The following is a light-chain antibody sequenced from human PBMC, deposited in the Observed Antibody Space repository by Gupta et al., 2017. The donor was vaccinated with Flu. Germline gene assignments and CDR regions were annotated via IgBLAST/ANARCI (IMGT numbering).Light chain of an antibody. Sequence: PGTLSLSPGERATLSCRASQSIPTNYLAWYQQKPGQAPRLLIFGASSRATAIPDRFSGSGSGTDFSLTISTLEPEDSAVYYCQQYGRSPTFGQGTRLEIK. CDR2: GAS. CDR3: QQYGRSPT. CDR1: QSIPTNY. V-gene: IGKV3-20*01. J-gene: IGKJ5*01.